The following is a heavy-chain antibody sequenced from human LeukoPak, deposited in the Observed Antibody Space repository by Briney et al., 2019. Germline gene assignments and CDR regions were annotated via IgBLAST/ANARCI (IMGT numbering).Heavy chain of an antibody. CDR2: INPNSGGT. J-gene: IGHJ4*02. V-gene: IGHV1-2*02. Sequence: APVKVSCKASGYTFTGYYMHWVRQAPGQGLEWMGWINPNSGGTNYAQKFQGRVTMTRDTSISTAYMELSRLRSDDTAVYYCARDLGAYCGGDCYSWPPSFDYWGQGTLVTVSS. D-gene: IGHD2-21*02. CDR1: GYTFTGYY. CDR3: ARDLGAYCGGDCYSWPPSFDY.